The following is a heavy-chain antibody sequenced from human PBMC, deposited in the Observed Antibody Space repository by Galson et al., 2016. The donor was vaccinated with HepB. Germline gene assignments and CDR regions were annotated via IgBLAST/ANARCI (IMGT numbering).Heavy chain of an antibody. CDR1: GYSFTTYD. D-gene: IGHD3-16*02. CDR2: MNPNSGNT. J-gene: IGHJ6*02. CDR3: ARGGIVESRTILYGMDV. V-gene: IGHV1-8*01. Sequence: SVKVSCKASGYSFTTYDINWVRQAPGQGLEWLGWMNPNSGNTGYAQKFRGRVTMTRNISISTAYMEVISLRSEDTAVYYCARGGIVESRTILYGMDVWGQGTTVTVSS.